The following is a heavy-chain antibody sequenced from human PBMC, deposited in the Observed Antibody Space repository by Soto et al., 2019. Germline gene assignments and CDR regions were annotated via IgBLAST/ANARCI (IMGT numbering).Heavy chain of an antibody. CDR1: GFTFNTYG. Sequence: QVQLGESGGGVVQPGRSLRLSCAASGFTFNTYGMHWVRQAPGKGLEWVAFISNDGSNNHYADSVKGRFTISRDNSKNTLYLQMNSLRDEDTVVYHCARDGHFRNIEDNWGQGTLVTVSS. D-gene: IGHD2-15*01. CDR2: ISNDGSNN. CDR3: ARDGHFRNIEDN. J-gene: IGHJ4*02. V-gene: IGHV3-33*05.